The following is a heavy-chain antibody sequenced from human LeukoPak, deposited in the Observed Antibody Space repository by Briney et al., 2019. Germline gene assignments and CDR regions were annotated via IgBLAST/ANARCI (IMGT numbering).Heavy chain of an antibody. D-gene: IGHD6-13*01. CDR2: INPSGCST. Sequence: ASVKVSCKASGYTFTSYYMHWVRQAPGQGLEWMGIINPSGCSTSYAQKFPGRVTMTRDTSTSAVYMELSSLRSEDTAVYYCARSIHDRQQLVFDYWGQGTLVTVSS. CDR1: GYTFTSYY. V-gene: IGHV1-46*01. CDR3: ARSIHDRQQLVFDY. J-gene: IGHJ4*02.